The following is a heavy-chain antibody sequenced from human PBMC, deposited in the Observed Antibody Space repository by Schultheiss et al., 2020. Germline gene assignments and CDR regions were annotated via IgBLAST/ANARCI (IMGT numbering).Heavy chain of an antibody. CDR3: ARGRCSSTSCYIQGYYYYYRDV. CDR1: GFTFSSYS. CDR2: ISSSSSYI. D-gene: IGHD2-2*02. Sequence: GGSLRLACAASGFTFSSYSMNWVRQAPGKGLEWVSSISSSSSYIYYADSVKGRFTISRDNAKNSLYLQMNSLRAEDTAVYYCARGRCSSTSCYIQGYYYYYRDVWGKGTT. J-gene: IGHJ6*03. V-gene: IGHV3-21*01.